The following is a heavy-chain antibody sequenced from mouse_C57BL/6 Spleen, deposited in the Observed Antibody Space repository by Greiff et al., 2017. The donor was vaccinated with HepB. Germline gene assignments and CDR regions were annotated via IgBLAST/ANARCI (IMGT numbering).Heavy chain of an antibody. CDR3: AYYYDSSTWFAY. CDR2: IDPSDSYT. D-gene: IGHD1-1*01. J-gene: IGHJ3*01. Sequence: VQLQQSGAELVKPGASVKLSCKASGYTFTSYWMQWVKQRPGQGLEWIGEIDPSDSYTNYNQKFKGKATLTVDTSSSTAYMQLSSLTSEDSAVYYCAYYYDSSTWFAYWGQGTMVTVSA. V-gene: IGHV1-50*01. CDR1: GYTFTSYW.